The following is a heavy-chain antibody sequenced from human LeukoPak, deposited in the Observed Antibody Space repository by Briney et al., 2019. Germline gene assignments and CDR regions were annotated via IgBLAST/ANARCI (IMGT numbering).Heavy chain of an antibody. Sequence: GGSLRLSCAASGFTVSSNYMSWVRQAPGKGLEWVSIIYSDDSTYYADSVKGRFTISRDNSKNTLYLQMNSLRAEDTAVYYCVRVTAAAGLIDYWGQGTLVTVSS. V-gene: IGHV3-66*01. CDR3: VRVTAAAGLIDY. D-gene: IGHD6-13*01. CDR2: IYSDDST. J-gene: IGHJ4*02. CDR1: GFTVSSNY.